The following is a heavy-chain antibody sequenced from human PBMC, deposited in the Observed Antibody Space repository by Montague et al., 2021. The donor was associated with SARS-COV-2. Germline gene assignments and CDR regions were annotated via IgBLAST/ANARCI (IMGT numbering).Heavy chain of an antibody. CDR3: ARAWGQWPLCGYYFDY. J-gene: IGHJ4*02. Sequence: SETLSLTCTVSGVSISSSGYYWSWIRQPPGKGLEWIGNIYYSGSTYYNPSLKSRVTISVDTSKNQFSLKLSSVTAADTAVYYCARAWGQWPLCGYYFDYWGQGTLVTVSS. D-gene: IGHD6-19*01. CDR2: IYYSGST. CDR1: GVSISSSGYY. V-gene: IGHV4-39*01.